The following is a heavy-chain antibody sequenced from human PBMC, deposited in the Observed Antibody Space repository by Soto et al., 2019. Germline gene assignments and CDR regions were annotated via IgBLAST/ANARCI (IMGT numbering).Heavy chain of an antibody. CDR3: ARGVEAGIRGNNWFDP. Sequence: SVKVSCKASGGTFSSYTISWVRQAPGQGLEWMGRIIPILGIANYAQKVQGRVTITADKSTSTAYMELSSLRSEDTAVYYCARGVEAGIRGNNWFDPWGQRTLVTVSS. CDR2: IIPILGIA. CDR1: GGTFSSYT. J-gene: IGHJ5*02. V-gene: IGHV1-69*02. D-gene: IGHD3-10*01.